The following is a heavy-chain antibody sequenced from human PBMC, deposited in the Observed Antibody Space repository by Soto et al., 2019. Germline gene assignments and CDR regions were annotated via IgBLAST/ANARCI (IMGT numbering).Heavy chain of an antibody. D-gene: IGHD2-15*01. CDR1: GGTFSSYA. J-gene: IGHJ4*02. CDR2: IIPIFGTA. V-gene: IGHV1-69*13. Sequence: SVKVSCKASGGTFSSYAISWVRQAPGQGLEWMGGIIPIFGTANYAQKFQGRVTITADESTSTAYMELSSLRSEDTAVYYCATQRLGDASGGSPFNYWGQGTLVTVSS. CDR3: ATQRLGDASGGSPFNY.